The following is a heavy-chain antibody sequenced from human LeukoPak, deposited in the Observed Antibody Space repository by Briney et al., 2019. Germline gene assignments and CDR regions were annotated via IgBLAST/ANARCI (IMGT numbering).Heavy chain of an antibody. CDR2: INPNSGGT. CDR1: GYTFTGYY. D-gene: IGHD3-10*01. Sequence: GASVKVSCKASGYTFTGYYMHWVRQAPGQGLEWMGWINPNSGGTNYAQKFQGRVTMTRDTSISTAYMELSRLRSDDTAVYYCARPQGSGSCYYYFDYWGQGTLVTVSS. CDR3: ARPQGSGSCYYYFDY. V-gene: IGHV1-2*02. J-gene: IGHJ4*02.